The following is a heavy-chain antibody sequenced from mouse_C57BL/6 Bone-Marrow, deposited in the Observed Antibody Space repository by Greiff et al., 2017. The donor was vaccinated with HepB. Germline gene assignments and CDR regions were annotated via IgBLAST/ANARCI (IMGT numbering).Heavy chain of an antibody. D-gene: IGHD1-1*01. CDR2: IYPRSGNT. V-gene: IGHV1-81*01. J-gene: IGHJ2*01. CDR3: ARDYYGSSYDYFDY. Sequence: QVQLQQSGAELARPGASVKLSCKASGYTFTSYGISWVKQRTGQGLEWIGEIYPRSGNTYYNEKFKGKATLTADKSSSTAYMELRSLTSDDSAVYFCARDYYGSSYDYFDYWGQGTTLTVSS. CDR1: GYTFTSYG.